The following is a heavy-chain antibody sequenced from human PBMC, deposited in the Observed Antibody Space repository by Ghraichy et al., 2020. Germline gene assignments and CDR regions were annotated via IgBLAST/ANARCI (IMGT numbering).Heavy chain of an antibody. V-gene: IGHV1-18*01. CDR3: AGDGQELVPLFYGLDV. D-gene: IGHD6-6*01. CDR1: GYTFINYG. J-gene: IGHJ6*02. Sequence: ASVKVSCKASGYTFINYGITWVRQAPGQGLEWMGWISPYNGNTEYTQKFQGRVTMTTDTSTTTAYMDLRSLRSDDTAVYYCAGDGQELVPLFYGLDVWGQGTTVIVSS. CDR2: ISPYNGNT.